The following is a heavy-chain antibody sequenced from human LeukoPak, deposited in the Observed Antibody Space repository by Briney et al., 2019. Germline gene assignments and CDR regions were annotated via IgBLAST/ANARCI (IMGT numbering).Heavy chain of an antibody. CDR2: IKSDGSST. D-gene: IGHD5-18*01. CDR1: GFTFSSYA. V-gene: IGHV3-74*01. Sequence: PGGSLRLSCAASGFTFSSYAMSWVRQAPETGLVWVSRIKSDGSSTTYADSVKGRFTISRDNAKNSLYLQMNSLRAEDTAVYYCARGADNYGYIFDYWGQGTLVTVSS. CDR3: ARGADNYGYIFDY. J-gene: IGHJ4*02.